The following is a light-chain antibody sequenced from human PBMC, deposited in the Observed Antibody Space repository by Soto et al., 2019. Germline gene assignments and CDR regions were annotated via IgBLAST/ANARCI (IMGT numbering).Light chain of an antibody. CDR3: QQSYSTPHT. V-gene: IGKV1-39*01. J-gene: IGKJ1*01. CDR1: QSISSY. Sequence: DIQITHSPYSLSASLGYIFTITFRSSQSISSYLNWYQQKPGKAPKLLIYAASSLQSGVPSRFSGSGSGTDFTLTISSLQPEDFATYYCQQSYSTPHTVGQGTKVDIK. CDR2: AAS.